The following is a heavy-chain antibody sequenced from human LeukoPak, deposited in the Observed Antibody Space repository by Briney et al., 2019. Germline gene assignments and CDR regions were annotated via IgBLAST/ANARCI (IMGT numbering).Heavy chain of an antibody. CDR3: AKGRTEGVITTPIDY. D-gene: IGHD3-22*01. V-gene: IGHV3-30*18. CDR2: ISYDGSNK. CDR1: GFTFSSYG. Sequence: GRSLRLSCAASGFTFSSYGMHWVRQAPGKGLAWVAVISYDGSNKYYADSVKGRLTISRDNSKNTLYLQMNSLRAEDTAVYYCAKGRTEGVITTPIDYWGQGTLVTVSS. J-gene: IGHJ4*02.